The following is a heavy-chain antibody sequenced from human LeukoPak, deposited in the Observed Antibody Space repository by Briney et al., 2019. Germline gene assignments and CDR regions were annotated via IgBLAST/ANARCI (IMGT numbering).Heavy chain of an antibody. D-gene: IGHD6-19*01. J-gene: IGHJ4*02. CDR1: GGSISSYY. CDR3: ARSSGWAYFDY. V-gene: IGHV4-59*01. Sequence: SETLSLTCTVSGGSISSYYWSWIWQPPGKGLEWIGYIYYSGSTNYNPSLKSRVTISVDTSKNQFSLKLSSVTAADTAVYYCARSSGWAYFDYWGQGTLVTVSS. CDR2: IYYSGST.